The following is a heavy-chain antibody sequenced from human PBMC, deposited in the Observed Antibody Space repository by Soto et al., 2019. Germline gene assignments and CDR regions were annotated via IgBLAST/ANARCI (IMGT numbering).Heavy chain of an antibody. D-gene: IGHD6-13*01. V-gene: IGHV5-51*01. CDR1: GYTFSNFW. CDR2: IYPGDHET. CDR3: ARSPRSRPYFDY. J-gene: IGHJ4*02. Sequence: PGESLKISCQCSGYTFSNFWIGWVRQLPGKGLEWMGIIYPGDHETRYSPSFHGKVTISADKSINTAYLQWNSLEASDTAFYFCARSPRSRPYFDYWGQGALVTVS.